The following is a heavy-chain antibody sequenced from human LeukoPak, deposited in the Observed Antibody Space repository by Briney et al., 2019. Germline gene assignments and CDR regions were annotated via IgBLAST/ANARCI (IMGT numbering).Heavy chain of an antibody. CDR3: ARESGKFDY. V-gene: IGHV3-43*02. J-gene: IGHJ4*02. CDR2: ISGDGVST. CDR1: GLPLADFA. Sequence: GGSLRLSCVASGLPLADFAMHWVRQAPGKGLEWVSLISGDGVSTFYADSVKGRFSISRDNSKNSLSLEMNSLRTEDTAMYYCARESGKFDYWGQGTLVAVSS.